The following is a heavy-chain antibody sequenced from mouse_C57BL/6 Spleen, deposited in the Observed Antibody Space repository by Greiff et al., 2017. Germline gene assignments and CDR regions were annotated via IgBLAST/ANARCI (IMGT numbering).Heavy chain of an antibody. CDR2: IWSDGST. V-gene: IGHV2-6*03. D-gene: IGHD1-1*01. CDR1: GFSLTSYG. Sequence: VQLQQSGPGLVAPSQSLSITCTVSGFSLTSYGVHWVRQPPGKGLEWLVVIWSDGSTTYNSALKSRLSISKDNSKSQVFLKMNSLQTDDTAMYYCARGGYGSSYPYAMDYWGQGTSVTVSS. CDR3: ARGGYGSSYPYAMDY. J-gene: IGHJ4*01.